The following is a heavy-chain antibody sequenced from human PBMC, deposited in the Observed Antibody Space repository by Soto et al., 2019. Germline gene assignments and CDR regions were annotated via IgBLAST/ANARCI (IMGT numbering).Heavy chain of an antibody. V-gene: IGHV1-69*02. CDR2: IIPILGIA. Sequence: QVQLVQSGAEVKKPGSSVKVSCKASGGTFSSYTISWVRQAPGKGLEWMGRIIPILGIANYAQKCQGRVTITADKSTSTAYMELSSLRSEDTAVYYCARGVSVTTGRYYFDYWGQGTLVTVSS. CDR1: GGTFSSYT. CDR3: ARGVSVTTGRYYFDY. D-gene: IGHD4-17*01. J-gene: IGHJ4*02.